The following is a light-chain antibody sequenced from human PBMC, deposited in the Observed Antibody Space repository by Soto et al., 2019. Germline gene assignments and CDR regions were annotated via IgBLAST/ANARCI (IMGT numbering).Light chain of an antibody. CDR1: QSISSSY. CDR3: QYTLSSPRYT. V-gene: IGKV3-20*01. CDR2: GSS. Sequence: EIVLTQFPGPLSLSPGERAAFSCRASQSISSSYLTWYQQRRGQAPKLLIYGSSSRAARVPDRFSGSGSGAFYTLTISRLEPEDFAVYYCQYTLSSPRYTFGQGTKLEIK. J-gene: IGKJ2*01.